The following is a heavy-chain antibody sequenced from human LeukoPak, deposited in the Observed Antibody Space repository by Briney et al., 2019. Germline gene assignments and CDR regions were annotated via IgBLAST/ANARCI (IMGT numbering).Heavy chain of an antibody. D-gene: IGHD3/OR15-3a*01. V-gene: IGHV4-39*01. J-gene: IGHJ4*02. CDR3: ARAASWAGYYNQPLDY. CDR2: IYYSGST. CDR1: GGSISSSSYY. Sequence: PSETLSLTCTVSGGSISSSSYYWGWIRQPPGKGLEWIGSIYYSGSTYYNPSLKSRVTISVDTSKNQFSLKLSSVTAADTAVYYCARAASWAGYYNQPLDYWGQGTLVTVSS.